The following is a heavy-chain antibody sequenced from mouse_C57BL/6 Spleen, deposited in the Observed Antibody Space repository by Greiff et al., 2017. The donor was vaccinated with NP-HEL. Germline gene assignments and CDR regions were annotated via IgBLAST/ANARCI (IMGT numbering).Heavy chain of an antibody. V-gene: IGHV1-72*01. CDR2: IDPNSGGT. Sequence: QQSCKASGYTFTSYWMHWVKQRPGRGLEWIGRIDPNSGGTKYNEKFKSKATLTVDKPSSTAYMQLSSLTSEDSAVYYCARDYYGYGWYFDVWGTGTTVTVSS. CDR1: GYTFTSYW. D-gene: IGHD2-2*01. CDR3: ARDYYGYGWYFDV. J-gene: IGHJ1*03.